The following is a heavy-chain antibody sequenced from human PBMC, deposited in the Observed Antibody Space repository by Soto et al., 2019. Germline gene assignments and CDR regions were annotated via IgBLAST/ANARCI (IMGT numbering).Heavy chain of an antibody. V-gene: IGHV1-18*01. CDR1: GYTFTSYG. CDR2: ISDYNGNT. J-gene: IGHJ4*02. CDR3: ARYEGYSGYVY. D-gene: IGHD5-12*01. Sequence: ASVKVSCKASGYTFTSYGISWVRQAPGQGLEWMAWISDYNGNTNYAQNLQGRVTMTTDTSTSTAYMELRRLRSVDTAVYYWARYEGYSGYVYWGQGTLVTVSS.